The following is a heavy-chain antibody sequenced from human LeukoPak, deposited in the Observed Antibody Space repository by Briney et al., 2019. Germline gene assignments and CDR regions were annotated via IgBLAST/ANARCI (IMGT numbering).Heavy chain of an antibody. CDR1: GGSISSSSYY. J-gene: IGHJ4*02. Sequence: PSETLSLTCTVSGGSISSSSYYWGWIRQPPGKGLEWIGSIYYSGSTYYNPSLKSRVTISVDTSKNQFSLKLSSVTAADTAVYYCARGVPWWELHPVYFDYWGQGTLVTVSS. V-gene: IGHV4-39*07. D-gene: IGHD1-26*01. CDR3: ARGVPWWELHPVYFDY. CDR2: IYYSGST.